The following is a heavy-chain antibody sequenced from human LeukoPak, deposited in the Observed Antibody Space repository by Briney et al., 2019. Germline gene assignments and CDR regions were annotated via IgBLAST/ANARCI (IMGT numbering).Heavy chain of an antibody. V-gene: IGHV3-30-3*01. CDR2: IAYDGSYK. J-gene: IGHJ4*02. CDR3: AVLTSERSDY. CDR1: GFSFSTYA. D-gene: IGHD2-2*01. Sequence: GGSLRLSCEASGFSFSTYAIHWVRQPPGKGLEWVAVIAYDGSYKWYADFGKGRFTISRDNSKNTLVLQMNSLRTEDTAMYYRAVLTSERSDYWGQGSLVSVSS.